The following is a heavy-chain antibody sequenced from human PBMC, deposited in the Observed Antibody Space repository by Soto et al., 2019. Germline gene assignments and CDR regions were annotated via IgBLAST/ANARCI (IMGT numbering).Heavy chain of an antibody. J-gene: IGHJ3*02. CDR3: ARALMAVTSQDAFDI. D-gene: IGHD2-21*02. V-gene: IGHV3-7*01. Sequence: EVQLVESGGGLVQPGGSLRLSCAGSGFTFSTYWINWVRQAPGKGLEWVANINPDGGDTHYVDSVKGRFISSRDNARNSLFLQLNSLRPEDTAVYYCARALMAVTSQDAFDIWGQGTMVTVSS. CDR2: INPDGGDT. CDR1: GFTFSTYW.